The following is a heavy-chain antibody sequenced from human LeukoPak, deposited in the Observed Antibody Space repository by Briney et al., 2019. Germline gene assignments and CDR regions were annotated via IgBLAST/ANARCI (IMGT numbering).Heavy chain of an antibody. CDR2: INHRGGT. Sequence: SETLSLTCAVSGGSFIGYHWNWIRQSPGKGLEWIAEINHRGGTNYNPSLKSRVTISIDTSTNQLSLNLKSVTAADTAVYYCARDPTTEETVPYYFDDWGQGTLVTVSS. J-gene: IGHJ4*02. V-gene: IGHV4-34*01. CDR1: GGSFIGYH. D-gene: IGHD4-23*01. CDR3: ARDPTTEETVPYYFDD.